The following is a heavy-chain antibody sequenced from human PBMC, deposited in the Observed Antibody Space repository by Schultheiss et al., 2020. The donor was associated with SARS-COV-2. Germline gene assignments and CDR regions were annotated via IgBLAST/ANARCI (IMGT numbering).Heavy chain of an antibody. Sequence: ESLKISCKGSEDSLTNYWIAWVRQMPGKGLEWVGTINLGDSDTRYSPSFQGQVTISADKSISTAYLQWSSLKASDTAMYYCARRGSGSDWFDPWGQGTLVTVSS. CDR2: INLGDSDT. D-gene: IGHD3-10*01. CDR3: ARRGSGSDWFDP. V-gene: IGHV5-51*01. CDR1: EDSLTNYW. J-gene: IGHJ5*02.